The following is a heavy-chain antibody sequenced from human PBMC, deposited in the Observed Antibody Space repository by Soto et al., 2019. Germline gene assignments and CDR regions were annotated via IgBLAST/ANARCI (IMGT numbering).Heavy chain of an antibody. CDR2: VHPGDSDT. CDR3: ARGVVVVAGSVYLDH. J-gene: IGHJ4*02. Sequence: GESLKISCKVSGYSFTSYWIAWVRQMPGKGLEWMGIVHPGDSDTRYSPSIQGQVSISVDKSISTAYLQWSSLKASDTAIYYCARGVVVVAGSVYLDHCGQGTLVTVSS. V-gene: IGHV5-51*01. D-gene: IGHD2-15*01. CDR1: GYSFTSYW.